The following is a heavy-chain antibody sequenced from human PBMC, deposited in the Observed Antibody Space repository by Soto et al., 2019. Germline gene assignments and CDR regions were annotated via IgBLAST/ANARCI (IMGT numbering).Heavy chain of an antibody. V-gene: IGHV4-31*03. CDR1: GGSISSGGYY. J-gene: IGHJ4*02. CDR2: IYYSGST. D-gene: IGHD3-22*01. Sequence: SETLSLTCTVSGGSISSGGYYWSWIRQHPGKGLEWIGYIYYSGSTYYNPSLKSRVTISVDTSKNQFSLKLSSVTAADTAVYYCARALNVYYYDSSGYNYCFDYWGQGTLVTVSS. CDR3: ARALNVYYYDSSGYNYCFDY.